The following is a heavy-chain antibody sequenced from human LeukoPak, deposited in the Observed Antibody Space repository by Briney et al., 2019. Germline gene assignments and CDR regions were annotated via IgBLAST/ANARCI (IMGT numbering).Heavy chain of an antibody. Sequence: SETLSLTCTVSGGSISSYYWSWLRQPPGKGLEWIGYIYYSGSTNYNPSLKSRVTLSVDTSKNQFSLKLSSVTAAVTAVYYCARESGWGNYYFDYWGQGTLVTVSS. D-gene: IGHD6-19*01. CDR3: ARESGWGNYYFDY. CDR1: GGSISSYY. J-gene: IGHJ4*02. V-gene: IGHV4-59*01. CDR2: IYYSGST.